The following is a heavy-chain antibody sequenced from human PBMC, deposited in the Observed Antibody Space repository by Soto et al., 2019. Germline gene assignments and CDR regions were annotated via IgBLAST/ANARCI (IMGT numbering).Heavy chain of an antibody. V-gene: IGHV4-31*03. CDR2: IYYSGST. CDR1: GDSISSDGYY. D-gene: IGHD3-9*01. CDR3: ARRHDALTGPDAFDV. Sequence: QVQLQESGPGLVKASQTLSLTCTVSGDSISSDGYYLTWIRQHPGKGLEWIGDIYYSGSTSYNPSLESRVTMSVHTSDNQLSLKLLSVTAADTAVDYCARRHDALTGPDAFDVWGQGTKVTVSS. J-gene: IGHJ3*01.